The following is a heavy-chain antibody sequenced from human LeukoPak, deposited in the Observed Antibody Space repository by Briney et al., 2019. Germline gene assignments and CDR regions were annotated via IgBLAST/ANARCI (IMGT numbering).Heavy chain of an antibody. J-gene: IGHJ4*02. Sequence: SETLSLTCTVSGDSISSGGYYWSWIRQHPGKGLEWISYIYYSGRPYYNPSLKSRLAISLDTSKNQFSLRLTSVTAADTAVYYCARSGGYCSDTSCYFDHWGQGTLVTVSS. CDR3: ARSGGYCSDTSCYFDH. CDR1: GDSISSGGYY. CDR2: IYYSGRP. V-gene: IGHV4-31*03. D-gene: IGHD2-15*01.